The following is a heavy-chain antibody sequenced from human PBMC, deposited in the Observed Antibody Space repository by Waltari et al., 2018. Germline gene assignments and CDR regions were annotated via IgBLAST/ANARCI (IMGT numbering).Heavy chain of an antibody. J-gene: IGHJ1*01. Sequence: QVQLQQWGAGLLKPSETLSLTCAVYGGSFSGYYWSWIRQPPGKGLEWIGEINHSGSTNYNPYLKSRVTISVDTSKNQFSLKLSSVTAADTAVYYCARERTIRRGFQHWGQGTLVTVSS. CDR3: ARERTIRRGFQH. CDR2: INHSGST. V-gene: IGHV4-34*01. CDR1: GGSFSGYY. D-gene: IGHD3-10*01.